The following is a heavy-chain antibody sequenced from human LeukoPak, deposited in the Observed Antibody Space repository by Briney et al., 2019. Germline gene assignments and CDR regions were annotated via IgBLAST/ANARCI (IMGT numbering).Heavy chain of an antibody. CDR2: IKGDGSVK. D-gene: IGHD3-10*01. CDR1: GFAFGDYW. Sequence: GGSLRLSCAASGFAFGDYWMAWVRQAPGKGLEWVANIKGDGSVKNHVDSVKGRFTISRDNAKNSLYLEMNSLRAEDTAVYHCARDVTGSLDYWGQGTLVTVSS. CDR3: ARDVTGSLDY. V-gene: IGHV3-7*01. J-gene: IGHJ4*02.